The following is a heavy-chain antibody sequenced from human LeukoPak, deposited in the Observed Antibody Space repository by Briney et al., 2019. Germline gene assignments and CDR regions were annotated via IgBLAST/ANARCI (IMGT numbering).Heavy chain of an antibody. V-gene: IGHV3-30-3*01. CDR2: ISYDGSNK. CDR1: GFTFSSYA. J-gene: IGHJ4*02. Sequence: PGGSLRLSCAASGFTFSSYAMHWVRQAPGKGLEWVAVISYDGSNKYYADSVKGRFTISRDNSKNTLYLQMNSLRAEDTAVYYCAKDGYCSSTSCYSDYWGQGTLVTVSS. D-gene: IGHD2-2*02. CDR3: AKDGYCSSTSCYSDY.